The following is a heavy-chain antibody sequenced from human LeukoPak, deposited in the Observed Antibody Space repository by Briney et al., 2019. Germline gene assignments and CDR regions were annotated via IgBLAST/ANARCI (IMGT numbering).Heavy chain of an antibody. Sequence: SETLSLTCAVYGGSFSGYYWSWIRQPPGKGLEWIGEINHSGSTNYNPSLKSRVTISVDTSKNQFSLKLRSVTAADTAVYYCANGVVVAASYYFDYWGQGTLVTVSS. CDR3: ANGVVVAASYYFDY. CDR1: GGSFSGYY. V-gene: IGHV4-34*01. CDR2: INHSGST. D-gene: IGHD2-15*01. J-gene: IGHJ4*02.